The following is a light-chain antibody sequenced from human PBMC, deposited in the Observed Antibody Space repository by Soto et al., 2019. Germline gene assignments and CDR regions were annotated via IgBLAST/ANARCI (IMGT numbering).Light chain of an antibody. CDR1: QNLHSF. CDR3: QQRTRWPMT. Sequence: IVLTQSPGTLSLSPGERVTLSCRASQNLHSFLNRYQQRPGQAPRPLIYDGSKRAAGVPDRISGDGSGTDYTLTISSLEPEDFAVYYCQQRTRWPMTFGQGTRLEIK. V-gene: IGKV3-11*01. J-gene: IGKJ5*01. CDR2: DGS.